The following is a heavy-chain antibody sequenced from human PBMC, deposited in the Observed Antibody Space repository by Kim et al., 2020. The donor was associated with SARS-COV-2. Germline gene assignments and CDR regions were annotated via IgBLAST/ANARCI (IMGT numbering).Heavy chain of an antibody. J-gene: IGHJ4*02. Sequence: GGSLRLSCAASGFTFSNAWMSWVRQAPGKGLEWVGRIKSKTDGGTTDYAAPVKGRFTISRDDSKNTLYLQMNSLKTEDTAVYYCTTLLRLGDYVWDTDYWGQGTLVTVSS. V-gene: IGHV3-15*01. CDR1: GFTFSNAW. CDR3: TTLLRLGDYVWDTDY. CDR2: IKSKTDGGTT. D-gene: IGHD3-16*01.